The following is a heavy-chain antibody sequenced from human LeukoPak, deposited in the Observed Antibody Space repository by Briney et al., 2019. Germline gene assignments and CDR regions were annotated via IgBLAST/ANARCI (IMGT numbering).Heavy chain of an antibody. D-gene: IGHD7-27*01. CDR3: ARGSGHFDY. Sequence: GGSLRLSCAASGFTLSSYAMHWVRQAPGKGLEWVAVISYDGSNKYYADSVKGRFTISRDNSKNTLYLQMNSLRAEDTAVYYCARGSGHFDYWGQGTLVTVSS. V-gene: IGHV3-30-3*01. CDR1: GFTLSSYA. CDR2: ISYDGSNK. J-gene: IGHJ4*02.